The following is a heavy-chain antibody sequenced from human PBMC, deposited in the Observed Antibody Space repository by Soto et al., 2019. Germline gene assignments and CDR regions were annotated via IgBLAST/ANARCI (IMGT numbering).Heavy chain of an antibody. CDR1: GFTFSSYW. D-gene: IGHD2-15*01. V-gene: IGHV3-74*01. J-gene: IGHJ4*02. CDR3: VRTILVVAAATREDY. Sequence: EVQLVESGGGLVQPGGSLRLSCAASGFTFSSYWMHWVRQAPGKGLVWVSGINSDGSSTSYADSVKGRFTISRDNAKNTMYLKMNSLRGEDTAVYYCVRTILVVAAATREDYWGQGTLVTVSS. CDR2: INSDGSST.